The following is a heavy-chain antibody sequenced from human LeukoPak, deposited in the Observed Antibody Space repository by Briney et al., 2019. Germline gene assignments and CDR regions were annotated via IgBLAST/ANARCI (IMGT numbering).Heavy chain of an antibody. J-gene: IGHJ4*02. V-gene: IGHV1-2*02. D-gene: IGHD6-13*01. CDR3: ARAGSSWYSYGDYHY. Sequence: GASVKVSCKASGYTFTGYYMHWVRQAPGQGLEWMGWINPNSGGTNYAQKFQGRVTMTRDTSISTAYMELSRLRSDDTAVYYCARAGSSWYSYGDYHYWGQGTLVTVSS. CDR2: INPNSGGT. CDR1: GYTFTGYY.